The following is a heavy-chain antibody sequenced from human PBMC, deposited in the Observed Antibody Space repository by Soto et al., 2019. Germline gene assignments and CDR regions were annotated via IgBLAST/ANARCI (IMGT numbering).Heavy chain of an antibody. Sequence: QVQLVQSGAQVKKPGSSVKVSCKASGYTFTSYDINWVRRATGPGLEWMGWMHPNSGNTGYAQKFQGRVTMTTNTSVSTDYTELSSMRSEDTAAYTFARVPYRGVATYSDYYYYYLDVWGKGTTVTVSS. D-gene: IGHD2-15*01. CDR2: MHPNSGNT. CDR3: ARVPYRGVATYSDYYYYYLDV. J-gene: IGHJ6*03. V-gene: IGHV1-8*01. CDR1: GYTFTSYD.